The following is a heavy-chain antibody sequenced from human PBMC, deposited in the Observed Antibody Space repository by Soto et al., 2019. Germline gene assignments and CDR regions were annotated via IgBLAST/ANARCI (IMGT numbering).Heavy chain of an antibody. CDR1: GGTFSSYA. CDR3: AREGGGYCSGGSCYEFDY. Sequence: QVQLVQSGAEVKKPGSSVKVSCKASGGTFSSYAISWVRQAPGQGLEWMGGINPIFGTANYAQKFQGRVTITADESTSTAYMELSSLRSEDTAVYYCAREGGGYCSGGSCYEFDYWGQGTLVTVSS. J-gene: IGHJ4*02. V-gene: IGHV1-69*01. CDR2: INPIFGTA. D-gene: IGHD2-15*01.